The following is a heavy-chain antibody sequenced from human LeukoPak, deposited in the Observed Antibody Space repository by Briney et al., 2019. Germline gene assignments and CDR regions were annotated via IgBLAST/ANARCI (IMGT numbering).Heavy chain of an antibody. V-gene: IGHV4-59*01. D-gene: IGHD3-10*01. J-gene: IGHJ4*02. CDR1: GGSISSYY. CDR3: ARALPGSSFDH. CDR2: IYYSGST. Sequence: PSETLSLTCTVSGGSISSYYWSWIRQPPGKGLEWIGYIYYSGSTNYNPSLKSRVTISVDTSKNQFSLKLSSVTAADTAVYYCARALPGSSFDHWGQGTLVTVSS.